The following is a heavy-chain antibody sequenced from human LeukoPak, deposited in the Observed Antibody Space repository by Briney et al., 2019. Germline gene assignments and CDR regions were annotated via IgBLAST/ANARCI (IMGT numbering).Heavy chain of an antibody. Sequence: GGSLRLSCAVSGFSFSGYSMNWVRQAPGKGLGWVSSISSGSGYIYYADSVKGRFTISRDNAKNSLYLQMNSLRAEDTAVYYCARGIWQLLNNWFDPWGQGTLVTISS. J-gene: IGHJ5*02. D-gene: IGHD1-1*01. CDR2: ISSGSGYI. V-gene: IGHV3-21*06. CDR3: ARGIWQLLNNWFDP. CDR1: GFSFSGYS.